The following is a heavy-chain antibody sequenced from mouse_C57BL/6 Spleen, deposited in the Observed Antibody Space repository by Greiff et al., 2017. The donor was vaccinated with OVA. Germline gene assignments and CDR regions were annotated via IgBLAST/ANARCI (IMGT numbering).Heavy chain of an antibody. CDR2: IDPSDSYT. CDR1: GYTFTSYW. V-gene: IGHV1-69*01. Sequence: VQLQQPGAELVMPGASVKLSCKASGYTFTSYWMHWVKQRPGQGLEWIGEIDPSDSYTNYNQKFKGKSTLTVDKSSSTAYMQLSSLTSEASAVYYCARSGYYGSSSWFAYWGQGTLVTVSA. CDR3: ARSGYYGSSSWFAY. J-gene: IGHJ3*01. D-gene: IGHD1-1*01.